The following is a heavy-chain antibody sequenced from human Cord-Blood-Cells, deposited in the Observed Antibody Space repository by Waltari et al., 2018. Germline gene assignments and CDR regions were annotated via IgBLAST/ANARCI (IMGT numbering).Heavy chain of an antibody. D-gene: IGHD6-13*01. CDR3: ARSTYSSSWWGIDY. V-gene: IGHV1-2*04. CDR2: INPNSGGT. CDR1: GYTFTGYH. J-gene: IGHJ4*02. Sequence: QVQLVQSGAEVKKPGASVKVSCKASGYTFTGYHLPWVRQAPGQGLEWMGWINPNSGGTNYAQKFQGWVTMTRDTSISTAYMELSRLRSDDTAVYYCARSTYSSSWWGIDYWGQGTLVTVSS.